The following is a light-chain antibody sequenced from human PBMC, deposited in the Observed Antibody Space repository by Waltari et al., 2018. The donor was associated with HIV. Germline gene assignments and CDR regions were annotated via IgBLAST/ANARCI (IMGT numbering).Light chain of an antibody. CDR2: DVT. J-gene: IGLJ3*02. Sequence: QPALTQPPSVSRAPGQPMPIPCSGTTRDVGGDTYGSGYQQHPDMAPRRIIYDVTKRTSGVSDRFSCSKSGNTASLTNSGLQPEDEANYYCSSHSNRDTFLFGGGTKLTVL. CDR1: TRDVGGDTY. CDR3: SSHSNRDTFL. V-gene: IGLV2-14*03.